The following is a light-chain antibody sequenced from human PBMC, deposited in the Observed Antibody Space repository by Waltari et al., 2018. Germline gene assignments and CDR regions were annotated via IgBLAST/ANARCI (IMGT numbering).Light chain of an antibody. Sequence: QSALTQPASVSGSPGQSITISCPGTSSDVGGYNYVSWYQPHPGKAPKLMIYEVSDRPSGVSSRFSGSKSGNTASLTISGLQAEDEADYYCSSYTSTSTRVFGGGTKLTVL. V-gene: IGLV2-14*01. CDR1: SSDVGGYNY. J-gene: IGLJ3*02. CDR2: EVS. CDR3: SSYTSTSTRV.